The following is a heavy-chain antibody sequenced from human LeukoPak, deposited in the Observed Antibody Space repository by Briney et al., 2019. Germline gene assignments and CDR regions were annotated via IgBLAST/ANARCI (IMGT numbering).Heavy chain of an antibody. J-gene: IGHJ4*02. CDR2: ISWNSGSI. Sequence: GGSLRLSCAASGFTFDDYAMHWVRQAPGKGLEWVSGISWNSGSIVYADSVKGRFTISRDNAKNSLYLQMNSLRAEDMALYYCAKDGSIAVAGKYFDYWGQGTLVTVSS. V-gene: IGHV3-9*03. CDR1: GFTFDDYA. CDR3: AKDGSIAVAGKYFDY. D-gene: IGHD6-19*01.